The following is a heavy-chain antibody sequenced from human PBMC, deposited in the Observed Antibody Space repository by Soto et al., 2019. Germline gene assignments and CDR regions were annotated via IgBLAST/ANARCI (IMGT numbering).Heavy chain of an antibody. J-gene: IGHJ6*02. CDR1: GYTFTDYH. Sequence: ASVKVSCKASGYTFTDYHIYWVRQAPGQGLEWLGRINPSSGGTTSAEKFQGWVTMTRDTSISTAYLELSRVKSDDTAVYYCARGVTTDCSKVVCPHNSFFEMDVWGQGTGVT. V-gene: IGHV1-2*04. CDR2: INPSSGGT. CDR3: ARGVTTDCSKVVCPHNSFFEMDV. D-gene: IGHD1-26*01.